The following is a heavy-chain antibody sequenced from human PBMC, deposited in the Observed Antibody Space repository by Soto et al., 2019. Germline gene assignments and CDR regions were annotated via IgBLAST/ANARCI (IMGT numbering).Heavy chain of an antibody. CDR2: ISGSGGST. CDR3: AKDQVYDFWSGYYRRYYYMDV. J-gene: IGHJ6*03. D-gene: IGHD3-3*01. Sequence: PGGSLRLSCAASGYTFSSYAMSWVRQAPGKGLEWVSAISGSGGSTYYADSVKGRFTISRDNSKNTLYLQMNSLRAEDTAVYYCAKDQVYDFWSGYYRRYYYMDVWGKGTTVTLSS. CDR1: GYTFSSYA. V-gene: IGHV3-23*01.